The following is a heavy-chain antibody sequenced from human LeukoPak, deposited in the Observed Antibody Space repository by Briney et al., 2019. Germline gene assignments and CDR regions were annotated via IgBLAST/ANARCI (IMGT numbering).Heavy chain of an antibody. CDR1: GGSISSYY. CDR3: ASIRRGYSGYDYGRYYYMDV. V-gene: IGHV4-4*09. D-gene: IGHD5-12*01. CDR2: IYTSGST. J-gene: IGHJ6*03. Sequence: SETLSLTCTVSGGSISSYYWSWIRQPPGKGLEWIGYIYTSGSTNYNPSLKSRVTISVDTSKNQFSLKLSSVTAADTAVYYCASIRRGYSGYDYGRYYYMDVWGKGTTVTVSS.